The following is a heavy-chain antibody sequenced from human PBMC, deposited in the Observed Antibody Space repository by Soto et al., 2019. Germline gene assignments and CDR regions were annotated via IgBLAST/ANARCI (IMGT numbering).Heavy chain of an antibody. J-gene: IGHJ3*02. Sequence: GGSLRLSCAASGFTSSSYEMNWVRQAPGKGREWVSHISSSGSTIYYADYVKGRFTISRDNAKNSLYLQMNSLRAEDTAVYYCARGPPYYYASSGFYSHAFDIWGQGTMVTVSS. CDR3: ARGPPYYYASSGFYSHAFDI. D-gene: IGHD3-22*01. CDR1: GFTSSSYE. V-gene: IGHV3-48*03. CDR2: ISSSGSTI.